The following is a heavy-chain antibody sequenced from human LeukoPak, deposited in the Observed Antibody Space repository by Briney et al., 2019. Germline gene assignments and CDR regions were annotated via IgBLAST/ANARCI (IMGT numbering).Heavy chain of an antibody. CDR1: GYTFTNYD. Sequence: GASVKVSCKASGYTFTNYDINWVRQATGQGLEWVGWMNPNSGNTGYAQKFQGRVAMTWNTSISTAYMDLSSLRSEDPALYYCARGLRREQQLLRAFDYWGQGTLVTVSS. D-gene: IGHD6-13*01. CDR2: MNPNSGNT. CDR3: ARGLRREQQLLRAFDY. J-gene: IGHJ4*02. V-gene: IGHV1-8*01.